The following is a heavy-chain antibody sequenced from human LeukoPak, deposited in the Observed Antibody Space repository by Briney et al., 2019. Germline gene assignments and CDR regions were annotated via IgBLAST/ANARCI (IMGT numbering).Heavy chain of an antibody. CDR1: GGSITSYY. D-gene: IGHD6-6*01. V-gene: IGHV4-4*07. CDR2: IHTSGST. CDR3: AREFSGTSIAARVFDF. J-gene: IGHJ4*02. Sequence: SETLSLTCTVSGGSITSYYWTYIRQPAGKGLEWIGRIHTSGSTNYNPSLKSRVTMSVDTSKNQFSLNLGSVTAADTAMYYCAREFSGTSIAARVFDFWGQGTLVTVSS.